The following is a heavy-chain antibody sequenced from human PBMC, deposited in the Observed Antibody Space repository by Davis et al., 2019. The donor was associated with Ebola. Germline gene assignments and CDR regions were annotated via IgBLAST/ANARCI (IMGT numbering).Heavy chain of an antibody. Sequence: KVSCKGSGFNLNNYWIAWVRQMPGKGVEWMAMIYPHDFQTKYSPSFKGLVTVSVDRSITAAYLQWSSLKASDTAMYYCARLVGRSFYGMDVWGQGTTVTVSS. V-gene: IGHV5-51*01. CDR3: ARLVGRSFYGMDV. J-gene: IGHJ6*02. CDR2: IYPHDFQT. CDR1: GFNLNNYW.